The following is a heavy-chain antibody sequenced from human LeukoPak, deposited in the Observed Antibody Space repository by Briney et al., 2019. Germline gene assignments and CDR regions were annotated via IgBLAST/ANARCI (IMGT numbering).Heavy chain of an antibody. V-gene: IGHV1-69*13. D-gene: IGHD2-2*01. CDR1: GGTFSSYA. Sequence: ASVKVSCKASGGTFSSYAISWVRQAPGQGLEWMGGIIPIFGTANYAQKFQGRVTITADESTSTAYMELSSLRSEDTAVYYCATALDIVVVPAATYYYYYMGVWGKGTTVTVSS. CDR3: ATALDIVVVPAATYYYYYMGV. J-gene: IGHJ6*03. CDR2: IIPIFGTA.